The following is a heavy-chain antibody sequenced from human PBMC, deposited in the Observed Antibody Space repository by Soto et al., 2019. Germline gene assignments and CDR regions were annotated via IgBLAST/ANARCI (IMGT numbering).Heavy chain of an antibody. Sequence: QLVQSGDEVKKPGASVKVSCRASGYIFNSVGISWLRQVPGQGLEWMGRVSTYSEHTKTVQKFPDRVTLTADTSTSTVHMELRSLRSADTAVYYCARDLNWNNVVGFDSWGQGTLVTVSS. V-gene: IGHV1-18*04. J-gene: IGHJ4*02. CDR3: ARDLNWNNVVGFDS. D-gene: IGHD1-20*01. CDR1: GYIFNSVG. CDR2: VSTYSEHT.